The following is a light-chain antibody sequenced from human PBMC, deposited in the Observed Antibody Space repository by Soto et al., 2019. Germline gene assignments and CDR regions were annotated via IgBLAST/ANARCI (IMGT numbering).Light chain of an antibody. Sequence: DIQKTQSPTTLSASVGDRVTITCRASQSFSSFLAWSQQKPVKAPKFLIYDASSLVSGVPSGFSGSGSGTDFTLTINRLQAEDVATYFCQQFRNSWTFGQGTKVDIK. V-gene: IGKV1-5*01. CDR2: DAS. CDR1: QSFSSF. CDR3: QQFRNSWT. J-gene: IGKJ1*01.